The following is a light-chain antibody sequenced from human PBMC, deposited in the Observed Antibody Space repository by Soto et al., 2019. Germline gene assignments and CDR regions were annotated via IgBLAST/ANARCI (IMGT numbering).Light chain of an antibody. J-gene: IGKJ3*01. CDR3: QQSYSPLFT. CDR2: AVS. Sequence: DIQMTQSPSSLSASVGDRVTMTCRASQSISSYLNWYQQKPGKAPKALIFAVSSLQSGVPSRFSGSGSGTEFTLTITNLQPEDSATYYCQQSYSPLFTFGPGTKVEIK. CDR1: QSISSY. V-gene: IGKV1-39*01.